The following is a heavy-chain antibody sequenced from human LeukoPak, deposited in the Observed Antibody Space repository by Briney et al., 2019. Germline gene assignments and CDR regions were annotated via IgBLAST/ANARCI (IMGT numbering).Heavy chain of an antibody. CDR1: GGTFSSYA. D-gene: IGHD2-2*01. V-gene: IGHV1-69*04. Sequence: GASVKVSCKASGGTFSSYAISWVRQAPGQGLEWMGRIIPIFGIANYAQKFQGRVTITADKSTSTAYMELSSLRSEDPAVYYCARNRRIGKVVTKIAPPPDTGLDPWGQETLVNVS. CDR3: ARNRRIGKVVTKIAPPPDTGLDP. CDR2: IIPIFGIA. J-gene: IGHJ5*02.